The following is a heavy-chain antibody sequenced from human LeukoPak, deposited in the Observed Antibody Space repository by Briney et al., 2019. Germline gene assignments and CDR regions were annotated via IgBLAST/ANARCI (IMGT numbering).Heavy chain of an antibody. D-gene: IGHD4-23*01. CDR2: IKGDGSDI. V-gene: IGHV3-7*03. CDR1: GFTFSSTW. CDR3: ARDVVGGRLDY. J-gene: IGHJ4*02. Sequence: PGGSLRLSCSASGFTFSSTWMSWVRLAPGQEPEWVANIKGDGSDIEYADSARGRFTISRDNTKNSVYLQLNSLRAEDASVYYCARDVVGGRLDYWGRGTLVTVSS.